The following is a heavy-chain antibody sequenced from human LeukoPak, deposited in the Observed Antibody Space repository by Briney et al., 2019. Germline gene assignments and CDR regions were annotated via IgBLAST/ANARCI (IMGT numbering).Heavy chain of an antibody. CDR1: GFTFSSYG. Sequence: GGSLRLSCAASGFTFSSYGMSWVRQAPGKGLEWVSAISGSGGSTYYADSVKGRFTISRDNSKNTLYLQMNSLRAEDTAVYYCAKGSYYYDSSGYSNWGQGTLVTVSS. D-gene: IGHD3-22*01. CDR2: ISGSGGST. CDR3: AKGSYYYDSSGYSN. J-gene: IGHJ4*02. V-gene: IGHV3-23*01.